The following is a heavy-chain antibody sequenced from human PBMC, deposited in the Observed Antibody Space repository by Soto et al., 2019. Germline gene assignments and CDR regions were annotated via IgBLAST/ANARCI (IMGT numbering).Heavy chain of an antibody. CDR2: IVPIYRTA. Sequence: VKVSCKASGGTFSSYRINWVQQAPGQGLEWVGGIVPIYRTADYAQKFQGRVTITADESARTSYMELRSLKSQDTAVYYCVRDSGAKLSSSWGQGTLVTVSS. V-gene: IGHV1-69*01. D-gene: IGHD6-13*01. J-gene: IGHJ4*02. CDR1: GGTFSSYR. CDR3: VRDSGAKLSSS.